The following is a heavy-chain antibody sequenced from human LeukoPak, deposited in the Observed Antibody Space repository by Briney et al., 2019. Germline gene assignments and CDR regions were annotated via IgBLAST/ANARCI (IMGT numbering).Heavy chain of an antibody. Sequence: GGSLRLSCAASGFTFSSYWMHWVRQGPGKGLVWVSRINSDGSSTNYADSVKGRFTISRDNAKNTMYLQMNSLRAEDTAVYYCAKRQQLVTYYFDYWGQGTLVTVSS. CDR1: GFTFSSYW. V-gene: IGHV3-74*01. D-gene: IGHD6-13*01. CDR3: AKRQQLVTYYFDY. CDR2: INSDGSST. J-gene: IGHJ4*02.